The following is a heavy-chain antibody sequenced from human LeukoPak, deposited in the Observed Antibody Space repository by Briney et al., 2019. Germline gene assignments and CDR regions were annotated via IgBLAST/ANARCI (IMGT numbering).Heavy chain of an antibody. CDR2: IIPILGIA. D-gene: IGHD5-12*01. CDR3: ARGLEPIVATILGSYYGMDV. Sequence: SVKVSCKASGGTFSSYAISWVRQAPGQGLEWMGRIIPILGIANYAQKFQGRVTITADKSTSTAYMELSSLRSEDTAVYYCARGLEPIVATILGSYYGMDVWGQGTTVTVSS. CDR1: GGTFSSYA. J-gene: IGHJ6*02. V-gene: IGHV1-69*04.